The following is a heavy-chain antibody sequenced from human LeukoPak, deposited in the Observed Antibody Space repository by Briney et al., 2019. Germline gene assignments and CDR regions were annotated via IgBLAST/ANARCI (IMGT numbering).Heavy chain of an antibody. J-gene: IGHJ4*02. Sequence: PGGSLRLSCAVSGFTISNTEMSWVRQVPGKGPEWVLVSYSGGTTYYADSVKGRFTISRDISKNTVDLEMNSLSPDDTAVYYCARGVEPLAANTLAYWGQGTLVTVSS. V-gene: IGHV3-53*01. D-gene: IGHD1-14*01. CDR2: SYSGGTT. CDR3: ARGVEPLAANTLAY. CDR1: GFTISNTE.